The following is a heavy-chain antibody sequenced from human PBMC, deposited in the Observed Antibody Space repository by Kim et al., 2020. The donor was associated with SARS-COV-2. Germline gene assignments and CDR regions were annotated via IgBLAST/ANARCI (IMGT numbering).Heavy chain of an antibody. Sequence: ASVKVSCKASGYTFTSYGISWVRQAPGQGLEWMGWISAYNGNTNYAQKLQGRVTMTTDTSTSTAYMELRSLRSDDTAVYYCARDLSSAVAGTGVLVLDYWGQGTLVTVSS. CDR2: ISAYNGNT. CDR3: ARDLSSAVAGTGVLVLDY. J-gene: IGHJ4*02. D-gene: IGHD6-19*01. CDR1: GYTFTSYG. V-gene: IGHV1-18*01.